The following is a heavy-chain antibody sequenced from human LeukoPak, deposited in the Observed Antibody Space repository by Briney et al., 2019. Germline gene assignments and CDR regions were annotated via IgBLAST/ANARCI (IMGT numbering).Heavy chain of an antibody. Sequence: GGSLRLSCAASGLTFSSYGMHWVRQAPGKGLEWVAVISYDGSKTYYADSVKGRFTISRDNSKNTLYLEMNSLRAEDTAVYYCAKDPSYCSGGRCFGHAPGYWGQGTLVTVSS. CDR2: ISYDGSKT. J-gene: IGHJ4*02. CDR1: GLTFSSYG. D-gene: IGHD2-15*01. CDR3: AKDPSYCSGGRCFGHAPGY. V-gene: IGHV3-30*18.